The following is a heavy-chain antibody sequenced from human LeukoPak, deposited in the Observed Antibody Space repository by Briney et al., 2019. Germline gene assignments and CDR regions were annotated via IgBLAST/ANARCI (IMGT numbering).Heavy chain of an antibody. D-gene: IGHD6-13*01. CDR3: ARAPPSGYSSSWYLNY. CDR2: IIPIFGTA. Sequence: AASVKVSCKASGGTFSSYAISWVRQAPGQGLEWMGGIIPIFGTANYAQKFQGRVTITADESTSTAYMELSSLRSEDTAVYYCARAPPSGYSSSWYLNYWGQGTLVTVSS. CDR1: GGTFSSYA. J-gene: IGHJ4*02. V-gene: IGHV1-69*13.